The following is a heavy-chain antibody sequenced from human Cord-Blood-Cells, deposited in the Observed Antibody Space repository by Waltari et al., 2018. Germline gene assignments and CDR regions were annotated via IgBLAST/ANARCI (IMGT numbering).Heavy chain of an antibody. J-gene: IGHJ3*02. Sequence: EVQLVQSGAEVKKPGESLKISCKGSGYSFTSYWIGWVRQMPGKGLEWMGIIYPGDSDTRYSPSFQGQVTSSADKSISTAYLQWSSLKASDTAMYYCARAPLIAYGLDAFDIWGQGTMVTVSS. CDR2: IYPGDSDT. CDR3: ARAPLIAYGLDAFDI. CDR1: GYSFTSYW. D-gene: IGHD3-10*01. V-gene: IGHV5-51*01.